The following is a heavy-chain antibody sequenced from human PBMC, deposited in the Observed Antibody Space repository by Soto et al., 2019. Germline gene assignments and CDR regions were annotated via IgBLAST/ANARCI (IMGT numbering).Heavy chain of an antibody. CDR3: APRRAILGEVYGMEV. CDR2: IYWDDDK. D-gene: IGHD3-3*01. CDR1: GFSLTTSGVG. Sequence: QITLKESGPTLVKPTQTLTLTCTFSGFSLTTSGVGVGWIRQPPGKALEWLALIYWDDDKRYSPSLKSRLTITKDTSKNQVVLTLTNMDPVDTGTYYCAPRRAILGEVYGMEVLGQGTTVTVSS. V-gene: IGHV2-5*02. J-gene: IGHJ6*02.